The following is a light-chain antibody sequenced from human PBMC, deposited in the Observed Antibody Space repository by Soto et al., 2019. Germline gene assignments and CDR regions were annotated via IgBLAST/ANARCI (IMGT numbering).Light chain of an antibody. V-gene: IGLV1-40*01. J-gene: IGLJ1*01. CDR3: QSYDNSLSGYV. CDR2: GNS. Sequence: QSVLTQPPSVSGAPGQRVTISCTGSSSNIGAGYDVHWYQQLPGTAPKPLIYGNSNRPSGVPDRSSGSKSGTSATLVITGLQAEDEADYCCQSYDNSLSGYVFGTGTKVTVL. CDR1: SSNIGAGYD.